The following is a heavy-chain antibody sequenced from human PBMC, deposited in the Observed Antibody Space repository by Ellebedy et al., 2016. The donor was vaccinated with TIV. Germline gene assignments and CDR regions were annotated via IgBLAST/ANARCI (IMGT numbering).Heavy chain of an antibody. J-gene: IGHJ4*02. CDR1: GFTFSSYA. CDR3: ARAPLRYFDWLLTPLDY. D-gene: IGHD3-9*01. CDR2: ISYDGSNK. V-gene: IGHV3-30*04. Sequence: GESLKISXAASGFTFSSYAMHWVRQAPGKGLEWVAVISYDGSNKYYADSVKGRFTISRDNSKNTLYLQMNSLRAEDTAVYYCARAPLRYFDWLLTPLDYWGQGTLVTVSS.